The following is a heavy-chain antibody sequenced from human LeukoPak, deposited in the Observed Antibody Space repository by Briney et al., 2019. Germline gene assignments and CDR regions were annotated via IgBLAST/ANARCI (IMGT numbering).Heavy chain of an antibody. V-gene: IGHV3-33*06. D-gene: IGHD3-22*01. J-gene: IGHJ3*02. Sequence: GGSLRLSCAASGFTFSSYGMHWVRQAPGKGLEWVAVIWYDGSNKYYADSVKGRFTISRDNSKNTLYLQMNSLRAEDTAVYYCAKRTDTSGNRGGALDIWGQGTMVAVSS. CDR3: AKRTDTSGNRGGALDI. CDR2: IWYDGSNK. CDR1: GFTFSSYG.